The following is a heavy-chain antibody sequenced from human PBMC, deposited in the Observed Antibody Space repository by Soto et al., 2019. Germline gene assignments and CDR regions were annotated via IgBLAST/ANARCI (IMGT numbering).Heavy chain of an antibody. D-gene: IGHD2-2*01. V-gene: IGHV3-30*18. J-gene: IGHJ6*01. Sequence: QVQLVESGGGVVQPGRSLRLSCAASGFTFSSYGMHWVRQAPGKGLEWVAVISYDGSNKYYADSVKGRFTISRDNSKNTLYLQMNSLRAEDTAVYYCAKDWCSSTSCYLWVSYYYYYGMDVW. CDR2: ISYDGSNK. CDR3: AKDWCSSTSCYLWVSYYYYYGMDV. CDR1: GFTFSSYG.